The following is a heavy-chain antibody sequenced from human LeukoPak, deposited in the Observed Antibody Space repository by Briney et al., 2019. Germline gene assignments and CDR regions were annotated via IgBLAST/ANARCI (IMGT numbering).Heavy chain of an antibody. CDR1: GFPFDDYG. V-gene: IGHV3-20*04. D-gene: IGHD5-12*01. Sequence: GGSLILSCAASGFPFDDYGMNWVRQVPGKGLEWVSGRNGGSTGYADSVKGRFTISRDNAKNSLYLQMNSLRAEDTALYYCAREVATYDYYYYMDVWGKGTTVTVSS. CDR2: RNGGST. CDR3: AREVATYDYYYYMDV. J-gene: IGHJ6*03.